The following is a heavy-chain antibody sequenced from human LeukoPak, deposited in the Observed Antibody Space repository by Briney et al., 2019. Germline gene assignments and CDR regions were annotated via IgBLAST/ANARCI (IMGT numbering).Heavy chain of an antibody. D-gene: IGHD3-22*01. CDR1: GYTFTSYG. J-gene: IGHJ4*02. Sequence: ASVKVSCKASGYTFTSYGISWVRQAPGQGLEWMGWISAYNGNTNYAQKLQGRVTMTTDTSTSTAYMELRSLRSDDTAVYYCARVQLRDDSSGYYLSDFDYWGQGTLVTVSS. CDR3: ARVQLRDDSSGYYLSDFDY. CDR2: ISAYNGNT. V-gene: IGHV1-18*01.